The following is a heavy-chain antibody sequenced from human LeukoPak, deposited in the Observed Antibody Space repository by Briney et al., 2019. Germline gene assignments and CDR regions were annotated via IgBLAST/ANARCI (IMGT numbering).Heavy chain of an antibody. D-gene: IGHD2-21*02. Sequence: PGGSLRLSCAASGFTFSSYVMSWVRQAPGKGLEWVSAISGSGASTYYADSVKGRFTISKDNSKNTLYLQMNSLRAEDTAVYYCAKGPCGGDCYSFFDYWGQGTLVTVSS. J-gene: IGHJ4*02. V-gene: IGHV3-23*01. CDR1: GFTFSSYV. CDR3: AKGPCGGDCYSFFDY. CDR2: ISGSGAST.